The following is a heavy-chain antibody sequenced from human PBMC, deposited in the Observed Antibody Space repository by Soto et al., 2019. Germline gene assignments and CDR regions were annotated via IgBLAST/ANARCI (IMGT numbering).Heavy chain of an antibody. J-gene: IGHJ4*02. Sequence: EVQLVESGGGLVQPGGSLRLSCAASGFTVSTNYMSWVRQAPGKGLEWVSVIYSGGSTYYADSVKGRFTISRDNSKNTLYLQMNALRAEDTAVYSWGRGLGGGYLDYWAREPWSPSPQ. V-gene: IGHV3-66*01. D-gene: IGHD3-16*01. CDR1: GFTVSTNY. CDR3: GRGLGGGYLDY. CDR2: IYSGGST.